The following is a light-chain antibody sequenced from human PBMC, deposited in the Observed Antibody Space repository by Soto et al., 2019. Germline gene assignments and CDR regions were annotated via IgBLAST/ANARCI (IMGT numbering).Light chain of an antibody. CDR1: SSNIGAVYD. CDR3: QSYDSSLRGVV. Sequence: QSVLTQPPSVSGAPRQRVTLSCTGSSSNIGAVYDVPWYQQLPGTAPKLLIYGNSNRPSGVTDRFSGSKSGTSASLAITGLQAEDEADYYCQSYDSSLRGVVFGGGTQLTVL. J-gene: IGLJ2*01. V-gene: IGLV1-40*01. CDR2: GNS.